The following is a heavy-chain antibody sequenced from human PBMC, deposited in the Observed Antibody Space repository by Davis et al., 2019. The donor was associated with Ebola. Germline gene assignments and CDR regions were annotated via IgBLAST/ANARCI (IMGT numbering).Heavy chain of an antibody. J-gene: IGHJ4*02. CDR3: SSGYYFDY. CDR1: SGSFSGYY. CDR2: INHSGST. Sequence: PSETLSLTCAVYSGSFSGYYWSWIRQPPGKGLEWIGEINHSGSTNYNPSLKSRVTISVDTSKNQFSLKLSSVTAADTAVYYCSSGYYFDYWGQGTLVTVSS. V-gene: IGHV4-34*01.